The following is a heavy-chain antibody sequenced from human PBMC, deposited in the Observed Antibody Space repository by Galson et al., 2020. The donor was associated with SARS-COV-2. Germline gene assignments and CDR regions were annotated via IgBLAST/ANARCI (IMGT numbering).Heavy chain of an antibody. CDR1: GFSLRPTAVA. V-gene: IGHV2-5*01. CDR3: AHSPDNWGFVNAFDV. J-gene: IGHJ3*01. CDR2: IYWNDDK. Sequence: SGPTLANPTQPLTLTCPFSGFSLRPTAVAVAWIRQPPGKALEWLAVIYWNDDKLYSPSQKSRLTITKDTSKNQVILTMTNMDPADTATYYCAHSPDNWGFVNAFDVWGQGTMVTVSS. D-gene: IGHD7-27*01.